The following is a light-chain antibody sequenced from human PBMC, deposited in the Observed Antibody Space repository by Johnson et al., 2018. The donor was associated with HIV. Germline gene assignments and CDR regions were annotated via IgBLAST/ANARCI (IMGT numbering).Light chain of an antibody. CDR3: GTWDSSLSAYYV. J-gene: IGLJ1*01. CDR2: DNN. Sequence: QSVLTQPPSVSAAPGQKVTISCSGSSSNIGNNYVSWYQQLPGTAPKLLIYDNNKRPSGIPDRFSGSKSGTSSTLGITGLQTGDEADYYCGTWDSSLSAYYVFGNGTKVTV. V-gene: IGLV1-51*01. CDR1: SSNIGNNY.